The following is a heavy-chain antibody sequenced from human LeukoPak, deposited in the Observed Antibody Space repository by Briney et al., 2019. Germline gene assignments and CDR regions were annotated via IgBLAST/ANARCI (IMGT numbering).Heavy chain of an antibody. Sequence: SETLSLTCAVYGGSFSGYYWSWIRQPPGKGLEWIGEIYHSGSANYNPSLKSRVTISVDKSKNQFSLRLSSVTAADTAVYYCASAGHDGIGYKVCWGQGTLVTVSS. D-gene: IGHD3-22*01. J-gene: IGHJ4*02. CDR3: ASAGHDGIGYKVC. CDR2: IYHSGSA. CDR1: GGSFSGYY. V-gene: IGHV4-34*01.